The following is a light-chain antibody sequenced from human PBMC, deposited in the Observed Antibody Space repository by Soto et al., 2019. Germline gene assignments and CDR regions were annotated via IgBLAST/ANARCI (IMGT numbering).Light chain of an antibody. V-gene: IGLV2-14*01. CDR1: NSDVGGYDS. CDR3: SSFTSSSTLVL. CDR2: DVS. J-gene: IGLJ2*01. Sequence: QSALTQPASVSGSPGQSITISCTGTNSDVGGYDSVSWYQQHPGKAPRLIIFDVSHRPSGVSNRFSGSKSGNTASLTISGLQAEDEADYHCSSFTSSSTLVLFGGGTK.